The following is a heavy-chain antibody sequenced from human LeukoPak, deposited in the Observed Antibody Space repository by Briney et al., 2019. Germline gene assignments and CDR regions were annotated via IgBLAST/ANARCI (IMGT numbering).Heavy chain of an antibody. D-gene: IGHD5/OR15-5a*01. J-gene: IGHJ6*02. CDR3: ASFYERRDYYGMDV. V-gene: IGHV1-18*04. CDR2: ISAYNGNT. Sequence: ASVKVSCKASGYTFTSYYMHWVRQAPGQGLEWMGWISAYNGNTNYAQKLQGRVTITRDTSASTAYMELSSLRSEDTAVYYCASFYERRDYYGMDVWGQGTTVTVSS. CDR1: GYTFTSYY.